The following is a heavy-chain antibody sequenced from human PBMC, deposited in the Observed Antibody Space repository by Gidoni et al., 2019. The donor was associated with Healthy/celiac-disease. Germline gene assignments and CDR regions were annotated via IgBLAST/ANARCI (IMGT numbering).Heavy chain of an antibody. Sequence: EVQLVESGGGLVKPGGSLRLSCAASGFTFSSYSMNWVRQAPGKGLEWVSSISSSSSYIYYADSVKGRFTISRDNAKNSLYLQMNSLRAEDTAVYYCARDVRGYYYGSGSYSVVSFMDVWGQGTTVTVSS. CDR1: GFTFSSYS. D-gene: IGHD3-10*01. J-gene: IGHJ6*02. CDR2: ISSSSSYI. V-gene: IGHV3-21*01. CDR3: ARDVRGYYYGSGSYSVVSFMDV.